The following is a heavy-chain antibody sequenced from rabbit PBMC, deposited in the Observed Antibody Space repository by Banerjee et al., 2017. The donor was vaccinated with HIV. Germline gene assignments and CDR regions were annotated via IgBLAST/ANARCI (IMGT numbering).Heavy chain of an antibody. CDR2: IHAGSSGRT. Sequence: EESGGDLVKPEGSLTLTCTASGFSFSSNYWICWVRQAPGKGLEWIAWIHAGSSGRTYYANWAKGRFTISKTSSTTVTLQMTSLTAADTATYFCARDLAGVIGWNFNFWGPGTLVTVS. CDR1: GFSFSSNYW. CDR3: ARDLAGVIGWNFNF. V-gene: IGHV1S45*01. D-gene: IGHD4-1*01. J-gene: IGHJ4*01.